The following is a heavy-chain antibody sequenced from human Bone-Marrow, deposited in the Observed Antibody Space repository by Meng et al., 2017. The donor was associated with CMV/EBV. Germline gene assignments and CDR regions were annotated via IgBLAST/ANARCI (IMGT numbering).Heavy chain of an antibody. J-gene: IGHJ3*02. CDR3: ARDFYEYDDSGYYDDTFDI. D-gene: IGHD3-22*01. CDR1: GYTFTSYG. Sequence: ASVKVSCKASGYTFTSYGVSWVRQAPGQGLEWMGWISGYNGRVNYVRKLQGRVTMTTDTSTSTAYMDLRSLRSDDTAVYYCARDFYEYDDSGYYDDTFDIWGQGTMVTVPS. CDR2: ISGYNGRV. V-gene: IGHV1-18*01.